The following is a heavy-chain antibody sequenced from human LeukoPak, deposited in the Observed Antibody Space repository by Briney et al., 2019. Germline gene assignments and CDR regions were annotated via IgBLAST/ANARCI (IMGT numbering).Heavy chain of an antibody. J-gene: IGHJ6*04. CDR2: ITSDSRYR. V-gene: IGHV3-21*01. Sequence: RSGGSLRLSCEASGFSFSTYNMNWVRQAPGKGLEWISSITSDSRYRYYADSVKGRFTISRDNAKNSLYLQMNSLRAEDTAVYYCAELGITMIGGVWGKGTTVTISS. CDR3: AELGITMIGGV. CDR1: GFSFSTYN. D-gene: IGHD3-10*02.